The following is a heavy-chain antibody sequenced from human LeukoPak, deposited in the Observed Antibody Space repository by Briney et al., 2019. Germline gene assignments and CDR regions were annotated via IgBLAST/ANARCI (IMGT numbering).Heavy chain of an antibody. CDR2: INHSGST. CDR3: ARGPLNVLLWFGDAFDI. D-gene: IGHD3-10*01. V-gene: IGHV4-34*01. J-gene: IGHJ3*02. CDR1: GGSFSGYY. Sequence: SETLSLTCAVYGGSFSGYYWSWIRQPPGKGLEWIGEINHSGSTNYNPPLKSRVTISVDTSKNQFSLKLSSVTAADTAVYYCARGPLNVLLWFGDAFDIWGQGTMVTVSS.